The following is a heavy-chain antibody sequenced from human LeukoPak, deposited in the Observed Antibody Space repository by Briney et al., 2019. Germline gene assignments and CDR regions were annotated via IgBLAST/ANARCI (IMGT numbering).Heavy chain of an antibody. D-gene: IGHD6-6*01. J-gene: IGHJ6*03. CDR3: ASFSSSDVYYYYMDV. CDR1: GYTFTGYY. Sequence: ASVKVSCKASGYTFTGYYMHWVRQAPGQGLEWMGWINPNSGGTNYAQKFQGRVTMTRDTSISTAYMELSRLRSDDTAVYYCASFSSSDVYYYYMDVWGKGTTVTVSS. V-gene: IGHV1-2*02. CDR2: INPNSGGT.